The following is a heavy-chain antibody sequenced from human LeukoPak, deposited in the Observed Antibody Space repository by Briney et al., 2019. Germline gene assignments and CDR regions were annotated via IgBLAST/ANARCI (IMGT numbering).Heavy chain of an antibody. CDR1: GFTFSSYA. V-gene: IGHV3-30*04. J-gene: IGHJ3*02. D-gene: IGHD3-10*01. CDR2: ISYDGTNK. Sequence: GGSLRLSCAASGFTFSSYAMHWVRQAPGKGLEWVAVISYDGTNKYYADSVKGRFTISRDNSKNTLYLQMNSLRAEDTAVYYCARDFPSAYGSGSHSYHRAFDIWGQGTMVTVSS. CDR3: ARDFPSAYGSGSHSYHRAFDI.